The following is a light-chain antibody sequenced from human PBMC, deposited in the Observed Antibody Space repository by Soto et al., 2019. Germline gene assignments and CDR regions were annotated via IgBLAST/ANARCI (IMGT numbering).Light chain of an antibody. J-gene: IGKJ1*01. CDR1: ETVATN. Sequence: TPSAATLSVSPGDPATLSCWASETVATNLAWYQQKPGQAPRFLIFGASSRATGIPDRFSGSGSGTDFTLTISRLQPEDFAVYYCQQYGRSPTTFGQGTKVDNK. CDR2: GAS. CDR3: QQYGRSPTT. V-gene: IGKV3-20*01.